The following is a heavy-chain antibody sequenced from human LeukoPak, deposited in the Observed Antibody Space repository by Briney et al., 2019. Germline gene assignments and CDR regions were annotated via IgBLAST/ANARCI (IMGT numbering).Heavy chain of an antibody. V-gene: IGHV3-53*01. CDR3: AVQRTLWQQVLDH. Sequence: PGGSLRLSCAASGFTVSSNYMSWVRQAPGKGLEWVSVIYSGGSTYYADSVKGRFAISRDNSKNTLYLQMNSLRAEDTAVYYCAVQRTLWQQVLDHWGQGTLVTVSS. D-gene: IGHD6-13*01. CDR1: GFTVSSNY. J-gene: IGHJ4*02. CDR2: IYSGGST.